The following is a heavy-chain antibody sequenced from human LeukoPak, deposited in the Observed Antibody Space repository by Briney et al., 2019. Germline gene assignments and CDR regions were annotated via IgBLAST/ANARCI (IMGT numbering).Heavy chain of an antibody. Sequence: SETLSLTCTVSGYSISSGYYWGWIRQPPGKGLEWIGSIHHSGSTYYNPSLKSRVTISLDTSKNQFSLKLSSVTAADTAMYYCARDLSRDGCNRWGQGTLVTVSS. V-gene: IGHV4-38-2*02. CDR2: IHHSGST. CDR1: GYSISSGYY. D-gene: IGHD5-24*01. J-gene: IGHJ5*02. CDR3: ARDLSRDGCNR.